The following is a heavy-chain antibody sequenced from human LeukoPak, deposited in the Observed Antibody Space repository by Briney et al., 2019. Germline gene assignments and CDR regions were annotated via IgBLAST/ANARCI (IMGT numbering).Heavy chain of an antibody. CDR1: GGSISSYY. D-gene: IGHD6-6*01. Sequence: SETLSLTCTVSGGSISSYYWSWIRQPPGKGLEWIGYIYYSGSTNYNPSLKSRVTISVDTSKNQFSLKLSSVTAADTAVYYCASSLAGQLADYWGQGTLVTVSS. V-gene: IGHV4-59*08. CDR2: IYYSGST. J-gene: IGHJ4*02. CDR3: ASSLAGQLADY.